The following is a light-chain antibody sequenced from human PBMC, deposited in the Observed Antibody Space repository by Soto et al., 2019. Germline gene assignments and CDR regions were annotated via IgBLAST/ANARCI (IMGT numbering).Light chain of an antibody. V-gene: IGKV1-39*01. Sequence: IQMTRTPAFLSASVGDRVTITCRTSQTISRHLNWYQQKPGKAPKFLMDAASSLQNGVPTRFSGSGSGTGFTLTISSLQPEDFATYSSQPSYNHPPWTVGQGTRVDSK. CDR2: AAS. J-gene: IGKJ1*01. CDR3: QPSYNHPPWT. CDR1: QTISRH.